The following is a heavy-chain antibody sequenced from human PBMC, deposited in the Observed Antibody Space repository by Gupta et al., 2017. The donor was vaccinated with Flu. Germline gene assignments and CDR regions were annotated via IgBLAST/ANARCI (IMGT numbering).Heavy chain of an antibody. CDR2: ISYEGTNT. Sequence: QVQLVESRGGVVQPGGFLRLSCEGSGVGFTDYAFHWVRQAPGKGLEWVAVISYEGTNTFYSDAVKDRFTVSKDNSKKTLFLEMNSLRVDDTAVYYCARDSWSSSSRAFDVWGQGAMVTVSS. CDR1: GVGFTDYA. J-gene: IGHJ3*01. D-gene: IGHD6-6*01. V-gene: IGHV3-30*04. CDR3: ARDSWSSSSRAFDV.